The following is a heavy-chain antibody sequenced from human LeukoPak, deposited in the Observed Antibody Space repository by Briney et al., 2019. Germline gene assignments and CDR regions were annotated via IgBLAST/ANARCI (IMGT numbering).Heavy chain of an antibody. Sequence: ASVKVSCKASGYTFTSYGISWVRQAPGQGLEWMGWISAYNGNTNYAQNLQGRVTMTRDTSTSTVYMELSSLRSEDTAVYYCARDLGIAVAGTGFFDYWGQGTLVTVSS. CDR1: GYTFTSYG. V-gene: IGHV1-18*01. J-gene: IGHJ4*02. CDR2: ISAYNGNT. CDR3: ARDLGIAVAGTGFFDY. D-gene: IGHD6-19*01.